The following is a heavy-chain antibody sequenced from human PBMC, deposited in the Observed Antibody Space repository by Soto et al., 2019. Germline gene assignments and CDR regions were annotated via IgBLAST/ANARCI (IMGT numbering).Heavy chain of an antibody. J-gene: IGHJ4*02. CDR1: GYSFTSHW. Sequence: GESLKISCKGSGYSFTSHWIGWVRQMPGKGLEWMGIIYPGDSDTRYGSSFQGQVTISADKSINVAYLQWSSLKASDSAVYYCARKDSSGYHFDYWGQGTLVTVSS. D-gene: IGHD3-22*01. CDR2: IYPGDSDT. V-gene: IGHV5-51*01. CDR3: ARKDSSGYHFDY.